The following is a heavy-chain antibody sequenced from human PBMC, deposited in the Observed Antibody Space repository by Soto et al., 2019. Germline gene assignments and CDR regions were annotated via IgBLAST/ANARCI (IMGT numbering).Heavy chain of an antibody. CDR3: ARARIYCSGGSCYPRPYYFDY. J-gene: IGHJ4*02. CDR2: IYTSGST. CDR1: GGSISSYY. V-gene: IGHV4-4*07. D-gene: IGHD2-15*01. Sequence: LSLTCTVSGGSISSYYWSWIRQPAGKGLEWIGRIYTSGSTNYNPSLKSRVTMSVDTSKNQFSLKLSSVTAADTAVYYCARARIYCSGGSCYPRPYYFDYWGQGTLVTVSS.